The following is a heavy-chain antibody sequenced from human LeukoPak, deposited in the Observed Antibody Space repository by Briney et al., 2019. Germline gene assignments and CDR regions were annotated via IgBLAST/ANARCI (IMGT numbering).Heavy chain of an antibody. CDR2: IYPGDSDT. CDR3: ARHGVNGSTSWFDP. J-gene: IGHJ5*02. Sequence: GESLKISCKGSGYSFTSYWIGWARQMPAQGLAWMGIIYPGDSDTRYSRPFQGQVATLADKSISTAYLQWRSLKASDTAMYYCARHGVNGSTSWFDPWGQGTLVTVSS. CDR1: GYSFTSYW. V-gene: IGHV5-51*01. D-gene: IGHD1-7*01.